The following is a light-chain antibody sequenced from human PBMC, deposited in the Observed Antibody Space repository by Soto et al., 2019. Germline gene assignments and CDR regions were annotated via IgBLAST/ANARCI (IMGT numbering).Light chain of an antibody. V-gene: IGLV2-14*01. J-gene: IGLJ3*02. CDR1: SSDVGAYNY. Sequence: QSALTQPASVSGSPGQSITISGAGTSSDVGAYNYVSWYQQHPGKAPKLVIYEVGDRPSGVSNRFSGSKSGNTASLTISGLQAEDEADYYCSSYTSSTTQVFGGGTQLTVL. CDR3: SSYTSSTTQV. CDR2: EVG.